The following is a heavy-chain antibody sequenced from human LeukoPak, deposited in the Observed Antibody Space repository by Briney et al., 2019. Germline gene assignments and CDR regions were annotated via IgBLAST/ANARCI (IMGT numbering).Heavy chain of an antibody. CDR3: ARDALQSKAFDI. V-gene: IGHV3-23*01. D-gene: IGHD4-11*01. J-gene: IGHJ3*02. CDR1: GFTLSSSS. CDR2: ISGSGDTT. Sequence: SGGSLRLSCAVSGFTLSSSSMSWVRQAPGRGLEWVSSISGSGDTTYYADSVKGRFTISRDNAKNSLYLQMNSLRAEDTAVYYCARDALQSKAFDIWGQGTMVTVSS.